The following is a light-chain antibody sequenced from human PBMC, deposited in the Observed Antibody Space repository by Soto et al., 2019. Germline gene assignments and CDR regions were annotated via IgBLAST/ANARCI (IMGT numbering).Light chain of an antibody. Sequence: QSALTQPASVSGSPGQSITISCTGTSSDVGGYNYVSWYQQHPGKAPKLMIYEVSHRPSGVSNRFSGSKSGNTASLTISGHQAEDEADHYCSSYTTRSPRVFGGGTTVTV. CDR2: EVS. CDR1: SSDVGGYNY. CDR3: SSYTTRSPRV. V-gene: IGLV2-14*01. J-gene: IGLJ3*02.